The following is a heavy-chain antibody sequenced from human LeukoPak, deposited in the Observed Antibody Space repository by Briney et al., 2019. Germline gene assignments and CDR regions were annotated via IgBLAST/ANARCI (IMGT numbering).Heavy chain of an antibody. D-gene: IGHD3-10*01. CDR2: IYHSGST. CDR3: ARGTSRFGFDY. V-gene: IGHV4-30-2*01. CDR1: GGSISSGGYS. J-gene: IGHJ4*02. Sequence: SQTLSLTCAVSGGSISSGGYSRSWIRRPPGKGLEWIGYIYHSGSTYYNPSLKSRVTISVDRSKNQFSLKLSSVTAADTAVYYCARGTSRFGFDYWGQGTLVTVSS.